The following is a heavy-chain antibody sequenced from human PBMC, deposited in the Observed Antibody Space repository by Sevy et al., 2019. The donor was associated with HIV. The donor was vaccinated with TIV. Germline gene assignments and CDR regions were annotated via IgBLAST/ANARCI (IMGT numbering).Heavy chain of an antibody. V-gene: IGHV3-74*01. J-gene: IGHJ4*02. CDR3: TKDLHMAATDY. CDR2: IDGDGSRT. Sequence: GGSLRLSCAASGFSLNTFWMHWVRQAPGKGLEWVSRIDGDGSRTNYAGSVEGRFTVSRDNTKNMVYLQMNSLRAEDTALYYCTKDLHMAATDYWGQGTLVTVSS. D-gene: IGHD6-13*01. CDR1: GFSLNTFW.